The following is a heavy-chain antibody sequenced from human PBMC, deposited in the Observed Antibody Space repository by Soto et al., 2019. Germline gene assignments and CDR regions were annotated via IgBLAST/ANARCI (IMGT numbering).Heavy chain of an antibody. J-gene: IGHJ5*02. CDR3: AKMVAARIPYNGFDP. V-gene: IGHV3-23*01. Sequence: GGSLRLSCAASGFTFSSYAMSWVRQAPGKGLEWVSAISGSGGSTYYADSVKGRFTISRDDSKNTLYLQMNSLRAEDTAVYYCAKMVAARIPYNGFDPWGQGTLVTVSS. CDR2: ISGSGGST. D-gene: IGHD6-6*01. CDR1: GFTFSSYA.